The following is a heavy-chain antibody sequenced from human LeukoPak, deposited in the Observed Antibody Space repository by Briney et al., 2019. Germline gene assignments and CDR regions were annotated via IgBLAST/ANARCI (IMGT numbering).Heavy chain of an antibody. CDR2: ISSNSDYI. J-gene: IGHJ4*02. Sequence: PGGSLRLSCAASGFTFSSYHINWVRQAPGKGLEWVSSISSNSDYIYYADSVKGRFTISRDNAKNSLYLQMNCLRAEDTAVYYCARGLCGGDCYDYWGQGTLVTVSS. D-gene: IGHD2-21*01. CDR1: GFTFSSYH. V-gene: IGHV3-21*01. CDR3: ARGLCGGDCYDY.